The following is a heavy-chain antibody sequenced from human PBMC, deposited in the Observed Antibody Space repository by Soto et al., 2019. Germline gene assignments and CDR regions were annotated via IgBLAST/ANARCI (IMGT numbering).Heavy chain of an antibody. Sequence: QVQLVQSGAEVKKPGSSVKVSCKASGGTFSSYAISWVRQAPGQGLEWMGGIIPIFGTANYAQKCQGRVTITAAEATSTAYSALSSLRSEGTAVYYCARYRGSYGEGWFDPWGQGTLVTVSS. CDR1: GGTFSSYA. CDR2: IIPIFGTA. D-gene: IGHD1-26*01. CDR3: ARYRGSYGEGWFDP. J-gene: IGHJ5*02. V-gene: IGHV1-69*12.